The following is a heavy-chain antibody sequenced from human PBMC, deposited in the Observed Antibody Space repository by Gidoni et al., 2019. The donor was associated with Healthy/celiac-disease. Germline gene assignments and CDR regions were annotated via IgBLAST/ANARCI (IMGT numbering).Heavy chain of an antibody. D-gene: IGHD6-19*01. CDR2: IKQDGSEK. V-gene: IGHV3-7*04. Sequence: EVQLVESGGGLVQPGGSLRLSCAASGFTFSSYWMSWVRQAPGNGLEWVANIKQDGSEKYYVESVKGRLTISRDNAKNSLYLQMNSLRAEDTAVYYCARIGTKPGIAVLPPPGAEYFQHWGQGTLVTVSS. CDR1: GFTFSSYW. J-gene: IGHJ1*01. CDR3: ARIGTKPGIAVLPPPGAEYFQH.